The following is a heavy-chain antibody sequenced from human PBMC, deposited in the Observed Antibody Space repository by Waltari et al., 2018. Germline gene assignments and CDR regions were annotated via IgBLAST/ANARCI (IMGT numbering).Heavy chain of an antibody. V-gene: IGHV3-23*01. D-gene: IGHD4-17*01. J-gene: IGHJ3*01. CDR2: IRSGGGTT. CDR3: ARDPNGDYVGAFDF. CDR1: GGLFTKLP. Sequence: EVQVLESGGGLVQPGGTLRLSCAVLGGLFTKLPMLWVRRAPGRGLEWVSAIRSGGGTTYYADSVKGRFSISRDNPKNTLYLQMNSLRAEDTAIYYCARDPNGDYVGAFDFWGQGILVTVSS.